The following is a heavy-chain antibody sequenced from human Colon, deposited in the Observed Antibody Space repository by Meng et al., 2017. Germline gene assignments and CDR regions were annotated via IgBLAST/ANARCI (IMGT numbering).Heavy chain of an antibody. V-gene: IGHV4-59*13. Sequence: QVQLQESGPGLVQPSETLSLTCTVSDISISTYYWNWIRQPSGKGLEWIGFVHYSGSTNYNPSLKTRIIISVDTSKNQFSLRLNSVTAADTAVYYCAKTELGAGGGGYFDLWGRGTLVTVSS. CDR1: DISISTYY. CDR3: AKTELGAGGGGYFDL. J-gene: IGHJ2*01. CDR2: VHYSGST. D-gene: IGHD4-23*01.